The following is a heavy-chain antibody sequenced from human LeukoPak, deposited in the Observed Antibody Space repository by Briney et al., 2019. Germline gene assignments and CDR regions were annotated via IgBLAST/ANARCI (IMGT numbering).Heavy chain of an antibody. J-gene: IGHJ4*02. V-gene: IGHV4-39*07. CDR1: GGSISSSSYY. CDR2: INHSGST. D-gene: IGHD6-19*01. CDR3: ASSAVAGDDY. Sequence: SSETLSLTCTVSGGSISSSSYYWGWIRQPPGKGLEWIGEINHSGSTNYNPSLKSRVTISVDTSKNQFSLKLSSVTAADTAVYYCASSAVAGDDYWGQGTLVTVSS.